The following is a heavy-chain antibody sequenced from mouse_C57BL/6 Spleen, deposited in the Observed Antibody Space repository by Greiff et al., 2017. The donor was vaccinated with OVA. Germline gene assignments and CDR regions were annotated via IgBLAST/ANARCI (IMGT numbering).Heavy chain of an antibody. D-gene: IGHD3-3*01. J-gene: IGHJ4*01. CDR2: IWSGGST. CDR3: ARGRGYYYAMDY. CDR1: GFSLTSYG. Sequence: VKLMESGPGLVQPSQSLSITCTVSGFSLTSYGVHWVRQSPGKGLEWLGVIWSGGSTDYNAAFISRLSISKDNSKSQVFFKMNSLQADDTAIYYCARGRGYYYAMDYWGQGTSVTVSS. V-gene: IGHV2-2*01.